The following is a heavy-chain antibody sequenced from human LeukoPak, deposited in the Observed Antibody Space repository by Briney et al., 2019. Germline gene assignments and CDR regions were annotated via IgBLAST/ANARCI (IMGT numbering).Heavy chain of an antibody. D-gene: IGHD6-6*01. J-gene: IGHJ6*02. CDR2: ISSSSSYI. CDR3: ARAYSSSPNYYYGMDV. V-gene: IGHV3-21*01. Sequence: GGSLRLSCAASGFTFSSYSMNWVRQAPGKGLEWVSSISSSSSYIYYADSVKGRFTISRDNAKNSLYLQMNSLRAEDTAVYYCARAYSSSPNYYYGMDVWGQGTTVTVSS. CDR1: GFTFSSYS.